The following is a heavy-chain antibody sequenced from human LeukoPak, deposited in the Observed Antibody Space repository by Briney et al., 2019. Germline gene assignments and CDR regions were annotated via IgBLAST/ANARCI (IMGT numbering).Heavy chain of an antibody. CDR1: GYTFTTYT. J-gene: IGHJ6*02. Sequence: ASVKVSCKASGYTFTTYTMRWVRQAPGQRLEWMGWINAGNGNTKYSQKFQGRVTITRDTSASTAYMELSSLRSEDTAMYYCARDLGLSSGYAYYYYGMDVWGQGTTVIVSS. CDR2: INAGNGNT. CDR3: ARDLGLSSGYAYYYYGMDV. V-gene: IGHV1-3*01. D-gene: IGHD3-22*01.